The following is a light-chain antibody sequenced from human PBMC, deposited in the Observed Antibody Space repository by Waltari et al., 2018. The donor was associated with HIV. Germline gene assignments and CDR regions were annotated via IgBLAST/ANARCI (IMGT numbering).Light chain of an antibody. Sequence: EIVMTQSPAILSLSPGDRATLYCRASQTIGSNLAWYQDKAGQAPRLLIYGTSTRATSIPARFSGLGSGTEFTLTISSLQSEDFAVYYCLQYNNWPPWTFGQGTKVEIK. V-gene: IGKV3-15*01. CDR2: GTS. CDR1: QTIGSN. J-gene: IGKJ1*01. CDR3: LQYNNWPPWT.